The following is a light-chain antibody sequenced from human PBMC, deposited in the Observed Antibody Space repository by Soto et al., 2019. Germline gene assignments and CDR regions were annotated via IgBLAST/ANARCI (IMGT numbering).Light chain of an antibody. CDR1: SSNIGTNT. CDR2: SND. J-gene: IGLJ3*02. Sequence: QSVLTQPPSTSGTPGQRVTISCSGSSSNIGTNTVNWYQQVPGTAPKLLIYSNDQRPSGVPDRFSGSKSGTSVSLAISGLQSEDEADYFCAAWDARLNGVVFGGGTKLPVL. CDR3: AAWDARLNGVV. V-gene: IGLV1-44*01.